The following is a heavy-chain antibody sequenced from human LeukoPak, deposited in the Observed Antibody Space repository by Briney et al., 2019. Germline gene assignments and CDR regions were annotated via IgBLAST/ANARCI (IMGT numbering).Heavy chain of an antibody. J-gene: IGHJ5*02. V-gene: IGHV4-34*01. CDR1: GGSFSGYY. D-gene: IGHD2-2*02. CDR2: INHSGST. CDR3: ARGSNCSSTSCYTGAGNWFDP. Sequence: SETLSLTCAVYGGSFSGYYWSWIRQPPGKGLEWIGEINHSGSTNYNPSLKSRVTISVDTSKNQFSLKLSSVTAADTAVYYCARGSNCSSTSCYTGAGNWFDPWGQGTLVTVSS.